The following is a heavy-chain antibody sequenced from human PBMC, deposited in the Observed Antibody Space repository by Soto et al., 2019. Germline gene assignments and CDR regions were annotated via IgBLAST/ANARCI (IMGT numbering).Heavy chain of an antibody. CDR2: ISPNSGGT. CDR3: ARAFCGPTSCSSNY. J-gene: IGHJ4*02. CDR1: GYTFTDYY. Sequence: ASVKVSCKASGYTFTDYYIYWVRQAPGQGLEWMGWISPNSGGTNYAQKFQGGVTMTRDTSISTAYMELSRLRSDDTAVYYCARAFCGPTSCSSNYWGQGTLVTVSS. V-gene: IGHV1-2*02. D-gene: IGHD2-2*01.